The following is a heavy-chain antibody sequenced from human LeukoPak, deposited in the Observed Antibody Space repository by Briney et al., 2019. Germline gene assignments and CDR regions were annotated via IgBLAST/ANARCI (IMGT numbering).Heavy chain of an antibody. CDR2: INQDGSNK. CDR3: VRDIAVAANHDS. V-gene: IGHV3-7*05. J-gene: IGHJ4*02. Sequence: GESLRLSCAASGFTFSSFWMSWVRQAPGKGLEWVANINQDGSNKYYVDSLKGRFTISRDNAKNSLFLQMNRLRAEDTAVYYCVRDIAVAANHDSWGQGTLVTVSS. CDR1: GFTFSSFW. D-gene: IGHD6-19*01.